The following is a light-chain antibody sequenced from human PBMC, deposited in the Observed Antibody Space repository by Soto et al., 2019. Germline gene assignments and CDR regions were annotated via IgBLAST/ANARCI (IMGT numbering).Light chain of an antibody. Sequence: EIVLTQSPGTLSLSPGERATLSCRASQSVSSSYLAWYQQKPGQAPRLLIYGASSRATGLPDRFSGSGSGTDFTLTISILAPEDFAVYYCQQYGSPPGTFGQGTKVEIK. V-gene: IGKV3-20*01. CDR1: QSVSSSY. CDR2: GAS. CDR3: QQYGSPPGT. J-gene: IGKJ1*01.